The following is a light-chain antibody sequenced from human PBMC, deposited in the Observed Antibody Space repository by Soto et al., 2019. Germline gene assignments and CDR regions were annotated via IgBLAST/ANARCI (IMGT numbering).Light chain of an antibody. CDR2: KAS. CDR1: ESISGW. CDR3: QQYNSYPRT. J-gene: IGKJ1*01. V-gene: IGKV1-5*03. Sequence: DIQMTQSPSTLSASVGDRVTITCRASESISGWLAWYQQKPGKAPKLVIFKASTLESGVPSRFSGSGSGTEFTLSISSLQPDDFATYYCQQYNSYPRTFGQGTNVEIK.